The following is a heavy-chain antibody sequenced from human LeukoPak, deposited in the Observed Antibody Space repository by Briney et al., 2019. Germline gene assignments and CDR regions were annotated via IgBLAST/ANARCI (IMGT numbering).Heavy chain of an antibody. CDR1: GYAFTGYY. Sequence: APVKVSCKASGYAFTGYYMHWVRQAPGQGLEWMGWINPNSGGTNYAQKFQGRVTMTRDTSISTAYMELSRLRSDDTAVYYCARDEYCSSTSCNNWFDPWGQGTLFTASS. CDR3: ARDEYCSSTSCNNWFDP. D-gene: IGHD2-2*01. V-gene: IGHV1-2*02. J-gene: IGHJ5*02. CDR2: INPNSGGT.